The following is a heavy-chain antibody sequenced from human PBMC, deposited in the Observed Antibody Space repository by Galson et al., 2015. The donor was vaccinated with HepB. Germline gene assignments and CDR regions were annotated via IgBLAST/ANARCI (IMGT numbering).Heavy chain of an antibody. V-gene: IGHV1-69*02. CDR1: GGTFSSYT. J-gene: IGHJ4*02. CDR3: AAPIAAAGNGFDY. Sequence: SVKVSCKASGGTFSSYTISWVRQAPGQGLEWMGRIIPILGIANYAQKFQGRVTITADKSTSTAYMELSSLRSEDTAVYYCAAPIAAAGNGFDYWGQGTLVTVSS. D-gene: IGHD6-13*01. CDR2: IIPILGIA.